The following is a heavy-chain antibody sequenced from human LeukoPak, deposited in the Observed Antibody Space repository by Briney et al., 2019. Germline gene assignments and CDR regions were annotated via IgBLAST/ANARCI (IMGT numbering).Heavy chain of an antibody. V-gene: IGHV3-7*01. CDR2: INQDASEK. CDR1: GLTFSEYW. D-gene: IGHD3-10*01. CDR3: ARGLWFGGFFDS. Sequence: GGSLRLSCAASGLTFSEYWTAWVRQAPGKGLEWVANINQDASEKHYADSVKGRLTISRDNAKNSLYLQLNTLRAEDTAVYYCARGLWFGGFFDSWGQGTVVTVSS. J-gene: IGHJ4*02.